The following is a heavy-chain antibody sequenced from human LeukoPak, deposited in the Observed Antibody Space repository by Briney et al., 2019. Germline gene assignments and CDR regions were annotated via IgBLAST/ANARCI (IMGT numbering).Heavy chain of an antibody. CDR2: ISYDGSNK. V-gene: IGHV3-30*03. CDR1: GFTFSSYG. CDR3: ARDLGYGDYSSNYFDY. J-gene: IGHJ4*02. D-gene: IGHD4-17*01. Sequence: GRSLRLSCAASGFTFSSYGMHWVRQAPGKGLEWVAVISYDGSNKYYADSVKGRFTISRDNSKNTLYLQMNSLRAEDTAVYYCARDLGYGDYSSNYFDYWGQGTLVTVSS.